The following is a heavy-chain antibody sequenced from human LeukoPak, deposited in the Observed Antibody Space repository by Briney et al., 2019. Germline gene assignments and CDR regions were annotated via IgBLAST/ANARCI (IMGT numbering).Heavy chain of an antibody. Sequence: GGSLRLSCVASGFTFNSYGMHWVRQAPGKGLEWVAFIRYDGTDKYYADSVKGRFTISRDNAKNSLYLQMNSLRAEDTAVYYCARGRYDFSIDYWGQGTLVTVSS. J-gene: IGHJ4*02. CDR3: ARGRYDFSIDY. D-gene: IGHD3-3*01. CDR1: GFTFNSYG. V-gene: IGHV3-30*02. CDR2: IRYDGTDK.